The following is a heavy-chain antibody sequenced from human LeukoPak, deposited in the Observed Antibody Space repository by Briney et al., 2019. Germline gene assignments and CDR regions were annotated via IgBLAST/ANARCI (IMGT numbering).Heavy chain of an antibody. D-gene: IGHD2-2*01. J-gene: IGHJ5*02. CDR3: AREGRESGDIVVVPAAIWFDP. V-gene: IGHV1-69*04. CDR2: IIPIFGIA. CDR1: GGTFSSYA. Sequence: ASVKVSCKASGGTFSSYAISWVRPAPGQGLEWMGRIIPIFGIANYAQKFQGRVTITADKSTSTAYMELSSLRSEDTAVYYCAREGRESGDIVVVPAAIWFDPWGQGTLVTVSS.